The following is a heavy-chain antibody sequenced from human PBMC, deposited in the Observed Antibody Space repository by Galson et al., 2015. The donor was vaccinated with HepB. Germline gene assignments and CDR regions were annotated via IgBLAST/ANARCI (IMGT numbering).Heavy chain of an antibody. D-gene: IGHD4-23*01. CDR2: IYYSGST. CDR3: AGREDDYGGRGAFDI. CDR1: GGSVSSGSYY. Sequence: QVQLQESGPGLVKPSETLSLTCTVSGGSVSSGSYYWSWIRQPPGKGLEWIGYIYYSGSTNYNPSLKSRVTISVDTSKNQFSLKLSSVTAADTAVYYCAGREDDYGGRGAFDIWGQGTMVTVSS. J-gene: IGHJ3*02. V-gene: IGHV4-61*01.